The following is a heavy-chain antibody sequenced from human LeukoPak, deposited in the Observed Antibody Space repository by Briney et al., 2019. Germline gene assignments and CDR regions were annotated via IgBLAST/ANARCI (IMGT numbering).Heavy chain of an antibody. V-gene: IGHV3-23*01. CDR1: GITLSNYA. CDR2: ISRSGGAT. D-gene: IGHD4-17*01. CDR3: TKIHDYGPFTDY. J-gene: IGHJ4*02. Sequence: GGSLRLSCAASGITLSNYAMSWVRQAPGKGLEWVSTISRSGGATYYADSVKGRFTISTDNSKNTLFLQMDSLRAEDTALYYCTKIHDYGPFTDYWGQGTLVTVSS.